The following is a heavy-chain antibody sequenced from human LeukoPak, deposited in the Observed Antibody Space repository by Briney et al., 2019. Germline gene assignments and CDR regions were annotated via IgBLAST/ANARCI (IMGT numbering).Heavy chain of an antibody. D-gene: IGHD2-15*01. Sequence: SETLSLTCTVSDGSISSGDYYWSWIRQPPGKGLEWIGYIYYSGSTYYNPSLKSRVTISVDTSKNQFSLKLSSVTAADTAVYYCARDLGYCSGGSCYSNDAFDIWGQGTMVTVSS. J-gene: IGHJ3*02. CDR1: DGSISSGDYY. V-gene: IGHV4-30-4*01. CDR2: IYYSGST. CDR3: ARDLGYCSGGSCYSNDAFDI.